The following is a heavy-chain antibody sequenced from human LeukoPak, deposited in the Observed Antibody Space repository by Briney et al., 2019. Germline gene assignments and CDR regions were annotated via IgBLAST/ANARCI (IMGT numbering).Heavy chain of an antibody. Sequence: SETLPLTCTVSGGSISSYYWSWIRQPPGKGLEWIGYIYYSGSTNYNPSLKSRVTISVDTSKNQFSLKLSSVTAADTAVYYCARAEYSYGALFDYWGQGTLVTVSS. CDR1: GGSISSYY. V-gene: IGHV4-59*01. J-gene: IGHJ4*02. CDR2: IYYSGST. CDR3: ARAEYSYGALFDY. D-gene: IGHD5-18*01.